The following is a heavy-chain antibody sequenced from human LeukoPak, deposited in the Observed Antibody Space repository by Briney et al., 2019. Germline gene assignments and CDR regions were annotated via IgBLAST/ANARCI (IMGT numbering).Heavy chain of an antibody. CDR3: ARAHYSSGWPFDY. CDR1: GGSFSGYY. CDR2: INHSGST. V-gene: IGHV4-34*01. D-gene: IGHD6-19*01. Sequence: SETLSLTCAVYGGSFSGYYWSWIRQPPGKGLEWIGEINHSGSTNYNPSLKSRVTISVDTSKNQFSLKLSSVTAADTAVYYCARAHYSSGWPFDYWGQGTLVTVSS. J-gene: IGHJ4*02.